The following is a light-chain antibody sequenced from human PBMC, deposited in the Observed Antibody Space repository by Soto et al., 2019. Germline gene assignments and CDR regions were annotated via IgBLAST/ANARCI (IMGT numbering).Light chain of an antibody. Sequence: QSVLTQPASVSGSPGQSITISCTGSISDIDTYNYVSWYQQHSGKAPRLIISDVSDRPSAVPNRFSGSKSGKSATLTIYVLQPEDEAHYYCSLNTLTGIHYVFGTGTKVTVL. J-gene: IGLJ1*01. CDR1: ISDIDTYNY. V-gene: IGLV2-14*03. CDR2: DVS. CDR3: SLNTLTGIHYV.